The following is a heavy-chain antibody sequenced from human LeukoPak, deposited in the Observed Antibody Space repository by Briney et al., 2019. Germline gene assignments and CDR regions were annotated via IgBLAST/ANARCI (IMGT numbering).Heavy chain of an antibody. CDR3: ARDGPQSHKSIAVAVYNWFDP. CDR1: GGSISSYY. Sequence: SETLSLTCTVSGGSISSYYWSWIRQPAGKGLEWIGRIYTSGSTNYNPSLKSRVTMSVDTSKNQFSLKLSSVTAADTAVCYCARDGPQSHKSIAVAVYNWFDPWGQGTLVTVSS. D-gene: IGHD6-19*01. V-gene: IGHV4-4*07. J-gene: IGHJ5*02. CDR2: IYTSGST.